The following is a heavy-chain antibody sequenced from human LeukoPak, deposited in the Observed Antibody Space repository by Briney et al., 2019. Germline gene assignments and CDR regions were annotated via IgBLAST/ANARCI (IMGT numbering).Heavy chain of an antibody. D-gene: IGHD2-21*02. CDR1: GFTFSDFW. Sequence: GGSLRLSCAASGFTFSDFWMNWVRQAPGKGREWVANIDQDGSSEDYVGSVQGRFTISRDNAKNSLYLQMNSLRAEDTAVYYCARGDWAPFDYWGQGSLLTVSS. J-gene: IGHJ4*02. CDR3: ARGDWAPFDY. V-gene: IGHV3-7*01. CDR2: IDQDGSSE.